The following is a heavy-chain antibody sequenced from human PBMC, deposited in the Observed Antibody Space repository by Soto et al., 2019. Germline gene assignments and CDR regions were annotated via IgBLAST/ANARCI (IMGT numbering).Heavy chain of an antibody. CDR3: ARDEYQLLSSVSWFDS. CDR2: IYHTGNT. CDR1: GGSISDDSY. D-gene: IGHD2-2*01. V-gene: IGHV4-30-4*01. Sequence: SETLSLTCTVSGGSISDDSYWSWIRQAPGKGLEWIGYIYHTGNTYYNPSLRSRVSISVDKSKSQFSLKLISVTAADTAVYFCARDEYQLLSSVSWFDSWGQGTLVTVSS. J-gene: IGHJ5*01.